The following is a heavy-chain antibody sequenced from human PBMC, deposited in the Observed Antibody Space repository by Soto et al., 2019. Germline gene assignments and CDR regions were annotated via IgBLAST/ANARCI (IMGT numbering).Heavy chain of an antibody. CDR3: AKDSNYDSSGYYYYYYGMDV. V-gene: IGHV3-43*01. CDR1: GFTFDDYT. CDR2: ISWDGGST. D-gene: IGHD3-22*01. J-gene: IGHJ6*02. Sequence: GGSLRLSCAASGFTFDDYTMHWVRQAPGKGLEWVSLISWDGGSTYYADSVKGRFTISRDNSKNSLYLQMNRLRTEDTALYYCAKDSNYDSSGYYYYYYGMDVWGQGTTVTVSS.